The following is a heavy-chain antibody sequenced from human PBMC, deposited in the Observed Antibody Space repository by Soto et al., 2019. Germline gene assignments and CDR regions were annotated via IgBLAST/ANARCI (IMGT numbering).Heavy chain of an antibody. Sequence: EVQLLESGGGLEQPGGSLRLSCAASGFSFSSYAMAWVRQAPGKGLEWVSAISGGGGRIYYADSVKGRFTISRDNSKNTLFLQMNSLRAEDTAVFYCAKAPHASDYAGRGFDFWGQGTLVTVSS. D-gene: IGHD5-12*01. V-gene: IGHV3-23*01. J-gene: IGHJ4*02. CDR1: GFSFSSYA. CDR3: AKAPHASDYAGRGFDF. CDR2: ISGGGGRI.